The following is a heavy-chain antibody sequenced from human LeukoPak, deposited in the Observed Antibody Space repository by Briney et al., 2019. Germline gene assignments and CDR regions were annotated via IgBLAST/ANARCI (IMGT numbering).Heavy chain of an antibody. CDR3: ARDLRYCSSTSCYSYGMDV. D-gene: IGHD2-2*01. CDR2: VSSSSSYI. CDR1: GFTFSSYS. J-gene: IGHJ6*02. V-gene: IGHV3-21*01. Sequence: GGSLRLSCAASGFTFSSYSMNWVRQAPGKGLEWVSSVSSSSSYIYYADSVKGRFTISRDNAKNSLYLQMNSLRAEDTAVYYCARDLRYCSSTSCYSYGMDVWGQRTTVTVSS.